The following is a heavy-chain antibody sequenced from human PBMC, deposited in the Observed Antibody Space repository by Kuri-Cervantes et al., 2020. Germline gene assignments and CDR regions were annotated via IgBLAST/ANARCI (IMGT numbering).Heavy chain of an antibody. Sequence: GESLKISCAASGFTFSSYAMHWVHQAPGKGLEWVAVISYGGSNKYYADSVKGRFTISRDNSKNTLYLQMNSLRGEDTAVYYCARGGDAFDYWGQGTLVTVSS. V-gene: IGHV3-30-3*01. CDR3: ARGGDAFDY. CDR1: GFTFSSYA. J-gene: IGHJ4*02. CDR2: ISYGGSNK. D-gene: IGHD3-10*01.